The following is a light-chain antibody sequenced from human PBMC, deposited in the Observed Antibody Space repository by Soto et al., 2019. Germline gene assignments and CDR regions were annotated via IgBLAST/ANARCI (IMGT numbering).Light chain of an antibody. CDR1: SSDVGGYNY. CDR3: NSYTTSSTLV. Sequence: QSALTQPASVSGSPGQSITISCTGSSSDVGGYNYVSWYQHHPGKAPKLLIYNVSDRPSGVSNRFSGSKSGNTASLTISGLQAEDEADYYCNSYTTSSTLVFGRGTKVIVL. J-gene: IGLJ3*02. CDR2: NVS. V-gene: IGLV2-14*03.